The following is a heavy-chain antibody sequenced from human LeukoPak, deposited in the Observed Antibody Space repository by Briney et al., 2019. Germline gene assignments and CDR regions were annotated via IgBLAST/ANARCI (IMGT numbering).Heavy chain of an antibody. CDR2: IDINTGNP. CDR1: GYTFTSYA. D-gene: IGHD1-26*01. CDR3: ARVNSGSYLAYYYYYYMDV. V-gene: IGHV7-4-1*02. Sequence: ASVKLSCYASGYTFTSYAMNWVRHAHGQGLELVGLIDINTGNPTYAQDFTGRFVFSFDTTVSTAYLQNSSLKAEDTAVYYCARVNSGSYLAYYYYYYMDVWGKGTTVTVSS. J-gene: IGHJ6*03.